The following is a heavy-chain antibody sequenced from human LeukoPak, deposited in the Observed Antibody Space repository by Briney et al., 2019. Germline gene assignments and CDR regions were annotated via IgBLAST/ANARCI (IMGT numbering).Heavy chain of an antibody. CDR3: VKDLGRYRNNFFDY. D-gene: IGHD1-26*01. CDR2: ISGSGGGT. Sequence: PGGSLRLSCAASGFTFSSIAMSWVRQAPDKGLEWVSTISGSGGGTYYADSVKGRFTISRDDSKNTLYLQMNSLRADDTAVYYCVKDLGRYRNNFFDYWGQGNLVTVSS. J-gene: IGHJ4*02. V-gene: IGHV3-23*01. CDR1: GFTFSSIA.